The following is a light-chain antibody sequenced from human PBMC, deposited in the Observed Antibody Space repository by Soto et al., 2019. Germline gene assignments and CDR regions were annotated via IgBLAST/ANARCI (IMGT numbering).Light chain of an antibody. CDR3: QQHNTWPPPIT. CDR2: GAS. CDR1: QSVSSN. J-gene: IGKJ5*01. V-gene: IGKV3-15*01. Sequence: EIVMTQSPATLSVSPGERATLSCRASQSVSSNLAWYQQKPGQAPRLLIYGASTRATGIPARFSGSGSGTEFTLTISSLQSEDFAVYYCQQHNTWPPPITFGQGTRLEIK.